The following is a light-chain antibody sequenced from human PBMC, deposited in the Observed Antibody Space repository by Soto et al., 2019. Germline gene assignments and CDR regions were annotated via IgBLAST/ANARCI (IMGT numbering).Light chain of an antibody. CDR2: GNS. CDR3: QSYDSSLSGSWV. V-gene: IGLV1-40*01. J-gene: IGLJ3*02. CDR1: SSNIGAGYD. Sequence: QSVLTQPPSVSGAPGQRVTISCTGSSSNIGAGYDVHWYQQLPGTAPKLLIYGNSNRPSGVPERFSGSKSGTSASLAITGLQAEDEAEYYCQSYDSSLSGSWVFGGGTKLTVL.